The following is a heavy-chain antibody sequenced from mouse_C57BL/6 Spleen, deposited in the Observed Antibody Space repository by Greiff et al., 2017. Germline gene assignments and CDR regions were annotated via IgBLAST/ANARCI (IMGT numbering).Heavy chain of an antibody. Sequence: VQLQQSGAEPVRPGTSVKVSCKASGYAFTNYLIEWVKQRPGQGLEWIGVINPGGGGTNYNEKFKGKATLTADKSSSTAYMQLSSLTSEDSAVYFCARSDYSNSPFAYWGQGTLVTVSA. V-gene: IGHV1-54*01. J-gene: IGHJ3*01. CDR1: GYAFTNYL. D-gene: IGHD2-5*01. CDR3: ARSDYSNSPFAY. CDR2: INPGGGGT.